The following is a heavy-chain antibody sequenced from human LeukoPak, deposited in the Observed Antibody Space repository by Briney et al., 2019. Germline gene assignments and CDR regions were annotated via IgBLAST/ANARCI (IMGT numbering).Heavy chain of an antibody. V-gene: IGHV1-2*06. Sequence: GASVKVSCKASGYSFTAYYMHWVRQAPGQGLEWMGRINPNNGGADYAQKFQGRVTMTRDTSISTAYMELSSLRSDDTAVYYCARVSYGDDATPFDYWGQGTLVTVSS. CDR1: GYSFTAYY. CDR2: INPNNGGA. D-gene: IGHD4-17*01. J-gene: IGHJ4*02. CDR3: ARVSYGDDATPFDY.